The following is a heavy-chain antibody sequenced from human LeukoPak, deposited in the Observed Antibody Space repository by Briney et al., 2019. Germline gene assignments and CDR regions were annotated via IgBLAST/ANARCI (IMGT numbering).Heavy chain of an antibody. CDR3: ARDGRIAAAGDYYFDY. J-gene: IGHJ4*02. V-gene: IGHV6-1*01. D-gene: IGHD6-13*01. Sequence: PSQTLSLTCAISGDSVSSNSAAWNWIRQSPSRGLEWLGRTYYRSKWYNDYAVSVKSRITINPDTSKNQFSLQLNSVTPEDTAVYYCARDGRIAAAGDYYFDYWGQGTLVTVSS. CDR2: TYYRSKWYN. CDR1: GDSVSSNSAA.